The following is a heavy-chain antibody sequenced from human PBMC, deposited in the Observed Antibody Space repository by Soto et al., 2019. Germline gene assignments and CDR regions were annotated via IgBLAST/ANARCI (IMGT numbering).Heavy chain of an antibody. J-gene: IGHJ4*02. Sequence: GGSLRLSCAVSGVTLTNVWMNWVRQAPGKGPEWVGRIKSKTDGGTTDYAAPVKGRFTISRDDSENTLYLQMNSLKTEDTAVYYCSHGYYQYFNSWGQGTLVTVSS. V-gene: IGHV3-15*07. CDR1: GVTLTNVW. CDR3: SHGYYQYFNS. D-gene: IGHD5-18*01. CDR2: IKSKTDGGTT.